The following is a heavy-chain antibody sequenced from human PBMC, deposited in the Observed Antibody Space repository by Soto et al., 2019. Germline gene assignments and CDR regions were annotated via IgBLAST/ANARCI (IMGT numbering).Heavy chain of an antibody. CDR3: ARGHDAFDI. Sequence: GESLKISCEGSGYTFTSYWITWVRQMPGKGLEWMGRIDPSDSYTNYSPSFQGHVTISADKSISTAYLQWSSLKASDTAMYYCARGHDAFDIWGQGTMVTVSS. J-gene: IGHJ3*02. CDR2: IDPSDSYT. CDR1: GYTFTSYW. V-gene: IGHV5-10-1*01.